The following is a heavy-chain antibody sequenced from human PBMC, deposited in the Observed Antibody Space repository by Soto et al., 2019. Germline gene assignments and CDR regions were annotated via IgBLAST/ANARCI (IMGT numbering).Heavy chain of an antibody. D-gene: IGHD4-17*01. Sequence: PSETLSLTCAVYGGSFIGYYWSWIRQPPGKGLEWIGEINHSGSTNYNPSLKSRVTISVDTSKNQFSLKLSSVTAADTAVYYCARGPGYGDYDYWGQGTLVTVSS. CDR3: ARGPGYGDYDY. J-gene: IGHJ4*02. CDR2: INHSGST. CDR1: GGSFIGYY. V-gene: IGHV4-34*01.